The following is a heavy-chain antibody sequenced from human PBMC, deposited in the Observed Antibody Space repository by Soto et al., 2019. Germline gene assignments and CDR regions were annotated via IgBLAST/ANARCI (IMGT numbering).Heavy chain of an antibody. CDR2: INHSGST. V-gene: IGHV4-34*01. CDR3: ARPAIAAAVSAFDY. D-gene: IGHD6-13*01. Sequence: QVQLHQWGAGLLKPSETLSLTCAVYGGSFSGYYWSWIRQPPGKGLEWIGEINHSGSTNYNPSLKSRVSISLDTSKNHFSLTLSSVTAADTAVYYCARPAIAAAVSAFDYWGQGTLVTVSS. CDR1: GGSFSGYY. J-gene: IGHJ4*02.